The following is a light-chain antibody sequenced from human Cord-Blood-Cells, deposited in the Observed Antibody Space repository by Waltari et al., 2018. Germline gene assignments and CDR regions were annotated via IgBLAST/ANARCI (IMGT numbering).Light chain of an antibody. CDR2: DVS. Sequence: QSALTQPASVSGSPGQSITISCTGTSSDVGGYNYVSWYQQHPGKAPQLMIYDVSKRPSGGSNRFSGSKSGNTASLTISGLQAEDEADYYCSSYTSSSTVVFGGGTKLTVL. V-gene: IGLV2-14*01. CDR3: SSYTSSSTVV. CDR1: SSDVGGYNY. J-gene: IGLJ2*01.